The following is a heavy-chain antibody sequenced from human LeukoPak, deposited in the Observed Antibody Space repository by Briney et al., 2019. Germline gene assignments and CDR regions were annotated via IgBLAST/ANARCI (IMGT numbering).Heavy chain of an antibody. CDR2: IYYSGST. V-gene: IGHV4-59*08. J-gene: IGHJ6*02. CDR1: GGSISTYY. Sequence: KSSETLSLTCTVSGGSISTYYWSWIRQPPGKGLEWIGYIYYSGSTNYNPSLKSRLTISVDTSRNQFSLKLSSVTAADTAVYYCARRHGVAINSYYYYGLDVWGQGTTVTVSS. CDR3: ARRHGVAINSYYYYGLDV. D-gene: IGHD3-3*01.